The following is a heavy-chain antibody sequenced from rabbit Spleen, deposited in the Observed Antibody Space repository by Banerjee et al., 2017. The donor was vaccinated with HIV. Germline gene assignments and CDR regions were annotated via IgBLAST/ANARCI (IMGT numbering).Heavy chain of an antibody. D-gene: IGHD4-1*01. Sequence: QSLEESGGDLVKPGASLTLTCTASGFSFNINYDMCWVRQAPGKGLEWIACIYVVSGPTTYSASWAKGRFTISKTSSTTVTLQMTSLTAADTATYFCARDLAGVIGWTLSLWGPGPLATVS. V-gene: IGHV1S40*01. CDR2: IYVVSGPTT. J-gene: IGHJ4*01. CDR1: GFSFNINYD. CDR3: ARDLAGVIGWTLSL.